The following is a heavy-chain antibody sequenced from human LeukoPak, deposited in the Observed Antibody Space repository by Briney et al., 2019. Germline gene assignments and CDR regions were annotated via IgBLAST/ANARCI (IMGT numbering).Heavy chain of an antibody. Sequence: SETLSLTCAVYGGSFSGYYWSWIRQPPGKGLEWIGEINHSGSTYYNPSLKSRVTISVDTSKNQFSLKLSSVTAADTAVYYCARDRRRVYYGSEYYFDYWGQGTLVTVSS. V-gene: IGHV4-34*01. J-gene: IGHJ4*02. D-gene: IGHD3-10*01. CDR1: GGSFSGYY. CDR3: ARDRRRVYYGSEYYFDY. CDR2: INHSGST.